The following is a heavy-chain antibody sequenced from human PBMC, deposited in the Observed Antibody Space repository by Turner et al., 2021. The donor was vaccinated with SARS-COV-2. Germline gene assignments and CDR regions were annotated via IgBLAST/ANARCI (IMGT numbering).Heavy chain of an antibody. CDR1: GYTFTGYY. CDR3: ARVSSLSYYFDY. Sequence: QGQLMQSAAAVTTPGASVMVSCKASGYTFTGYYMYWVRQAPGQGLEWMGWINPNSGGTNCAHKFQGRVTMTRDTSISTAYMELSRLRSDDTAVYYCARVSSLSYYFDYWGQGTLVTVSS. V-gene: IGHV1-2*07. D-gene: IGHD6-6*01. J-gene: IGHJ4*02. CDR2: INPNSGGT.